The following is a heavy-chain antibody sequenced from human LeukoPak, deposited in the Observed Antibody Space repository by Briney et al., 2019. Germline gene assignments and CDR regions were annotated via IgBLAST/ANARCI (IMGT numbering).Heavy chain of an antibody. V-gene: IGHV3-9*03. J-gene: IGHJ4*02. CDR2: ISWNSGSI. Sequence: GRSLRLSCAASGFTFDDYAMHWVRQAPGKGLEWVSGISWNSGSIGYADSVKGRFTISRDNAKNSLYLQMNSLRAEDMALYYCAKDKKGWGSSYFDYWGQGTLVTVSS. CDR1: GFTFDDYA. D-gene: IGHD7-27*01. CDR3: AKDKKGWGSSYFDY.